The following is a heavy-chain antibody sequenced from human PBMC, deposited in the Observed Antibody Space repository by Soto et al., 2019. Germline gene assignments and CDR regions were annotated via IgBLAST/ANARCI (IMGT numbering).Heavy chain of an antibody. Sequence: EVQLLESGGGLVQPGGSVRLSCAASGFTLSDFDMGWVRQAPGKGLEWISLTRTDGGGTYYAYSVEGRLTVSRDTSTNTLYLQMNNRRGEDTALYYCVKDRRGGEYPAFDLWGQGTMVIVSS. J-gene: IGHJ3*01. D-gene: IGHD2-21*01. V-gene: IGHV3-23*01. CDR3: VKDRRGGEYPAFDL. CDR2: TRTDGGGT. CDR1: GFTLSDFD.